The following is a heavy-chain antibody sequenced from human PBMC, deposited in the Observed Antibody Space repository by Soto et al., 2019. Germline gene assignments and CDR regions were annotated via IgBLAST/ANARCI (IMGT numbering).Heavy chain of an antibody. D-gene: IGHD5-12*01. J-gene: IGHJ4*02. CDR3: ARPRGPRGYDLIDY. CDR1: GFDLNYYS. V-gene: IGHV3-21*01. CDR2: ISPRSDDI. Sequence: EVQLVESGGDLVRPGGSLRLSRAASGFDLNYYSMNWVRQAPAKGLEWVSSISPRSDDIYYADSVKGRFTISRDNAKNSVYLQMNSLRDEDTAVYYCARPRGPRGYDLIDYWGQGTLVIVSS.